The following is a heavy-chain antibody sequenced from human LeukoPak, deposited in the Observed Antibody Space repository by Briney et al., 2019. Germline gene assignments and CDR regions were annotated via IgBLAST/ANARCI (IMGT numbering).Heavy chain of an antibody. Sequence: GASVKVSCKASGYTFTSYAMHWVRQAPGQRLEWMGWINAGNGNTKYSQKFQGRVTITRDTSASTAYMELSSLRSEDTAVYYCARDNLLSSYNWNDGDAFDIWGQGTKVTVSS. D-gene: IGHD1-1*01. V-gene: IGHV1-3*01. J-gene: IGHJ3*02. CDR3: ARDNLLSSYNWNDGDAFDI. CDR2: INAGNGNT. CDR1: GYTFTSYA.